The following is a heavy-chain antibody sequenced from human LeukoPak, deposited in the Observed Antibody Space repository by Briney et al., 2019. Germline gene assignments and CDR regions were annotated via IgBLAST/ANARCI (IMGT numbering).Heavy chain of an antibody. V-gene: IGHV3-33*06. CDR2: IWYDGSNK. CDR1: GFTFSSYG. Sequence: GGSLRLSCAASGFTFSSYGMHWVRQAPGKGLEWVEVIWYDGSNKYYADSVKGRFTISRDNSKNTLYLQMNSLRAEDTAVYYCAKDLLWFGELSGNWFDPWGQGTLVTVSS. CDR3: AKDLLWFGELSGNWFDP. J-gene: IGHJ5*02. D-gene: IGHD3-10*01.